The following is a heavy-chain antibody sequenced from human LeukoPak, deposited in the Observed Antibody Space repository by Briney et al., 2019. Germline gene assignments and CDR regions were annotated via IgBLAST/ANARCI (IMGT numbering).Heavy chain of an antibody. J-gene: IGHJ4*02. Sequence: GRSLRLSCAASGFTFSSYGMHWVRQAPGKGLEWVAVIWYDGSNKYYADSVKGRFTISRDNSKNTLYLQMNSLRAEDAAVYYCARSYYYDSSHTVDYWGQGTLVTVSS. CDR2: IWYDGSNK. D-gene: IGHD3-22*01. V-gene: IGHV3-33*01. CDR1: GFTFSSYG. CDR3: ARSYYYDSSHTVDY.